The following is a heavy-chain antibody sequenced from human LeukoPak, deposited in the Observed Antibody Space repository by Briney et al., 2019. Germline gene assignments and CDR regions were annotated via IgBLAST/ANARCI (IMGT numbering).Heavy chain of an antibody. CDR2: IYSGGST. V-gene: IGHV3-53*01. CDR3: AKDGVVRGLGPYYFDS. D-gene: IGHD3-10*01. J-gene: IGHJ4*02. CDR1: GFTVSSNY. Sequence: GGSLRLSCAASGFTVSSNYMSWVRQAPGKGLEWVSVIYSGGSTYYADSVKGRFTISRDNSKSTLYLQMNSLRAEDTAVYYCAKDGVVRGLGPYYFDSWGQGSLVTVSS.